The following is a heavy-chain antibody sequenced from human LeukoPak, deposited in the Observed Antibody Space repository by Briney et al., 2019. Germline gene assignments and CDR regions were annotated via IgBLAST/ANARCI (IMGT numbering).Heavy chain of an antibody. CDR3: ARHTRRYSGSYYTSWFDR. D-gene: IGHD1-26*01. CDR2: IYYSGST. Sequence: SETLSLTCTVSGGSLSSSSYYWGWLRQPPGKGLEWLGSIYYSGSTYYNPSLKSRVTISVYTSKNQFSLKLSSVTAADTAVYYCARHTRRYSGSYYTSWFDRWGQGTLVTVSS. V-gene: IGHV4-39*01. J-gene: IGHJ5*02. CDR1: GGSLSSSSYY.